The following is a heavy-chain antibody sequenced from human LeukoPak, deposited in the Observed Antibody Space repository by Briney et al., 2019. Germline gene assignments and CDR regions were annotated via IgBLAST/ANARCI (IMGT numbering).Heavy chain of an antibody. CDR1: GGSSRYRFSTYW. V-gene: IGHV5-51*01. J-gene: IGHJ4*02. Sequence: GESLKISCQGSGGSSRYRFSTYWIGWVRQMPGKGLEWMGMIYPGDSGSRYSPSFEGQVTMSADKSSNIVYLQWRSLKASDTATYYCARSVGGDRRGNFDYWGQGTLVTVSS. CDR3: ARSVGGDRRGNFDY. D-gene: IGHD2-21*02. CDR2: IYPGDSGS.